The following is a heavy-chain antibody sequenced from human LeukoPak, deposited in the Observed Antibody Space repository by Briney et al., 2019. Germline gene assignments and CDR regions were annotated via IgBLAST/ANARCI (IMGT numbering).Heavy chain of an antibody. CDR1: GGTFSSYA. D-gene: IGHD1-26*01. CDR2: IIPIFGTA. CDR3: ARGWELLPAYYYCMDV. Sequence: GSSVKVSCKASGGTFSSYAISWVRQAPGQGLEWMGGIIPIFGTANYAQKFQGRVTITTDESTSTAYMELSSLRSEATAVYYCARGWELLPAYYYCMDVWGRGTTVTVSS. V-gene: IGHV1-69*05. J-gene: IGHJ6*03.